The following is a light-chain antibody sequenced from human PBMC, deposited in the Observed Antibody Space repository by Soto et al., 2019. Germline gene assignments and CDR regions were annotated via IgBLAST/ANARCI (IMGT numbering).Light chain of an antibody. V-gene: IGKV1-6*01. J-gene: IGKJ1*01. CDR2: AAS. CDR3: LQDYNYPRT. Sequence: AIQMTQSPSSLSASVGDRVTITCRASQGIRNDLGWLQQKPGKAPKLLIYAASSLQSGVPSRFSGSRSGTDFTLTISSLQPEDFASYYCLQDYNYPRTFGQGTKVEIK. CDR1: QGIRND.